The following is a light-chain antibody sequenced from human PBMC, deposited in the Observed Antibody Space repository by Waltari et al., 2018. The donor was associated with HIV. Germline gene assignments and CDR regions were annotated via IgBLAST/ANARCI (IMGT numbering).Light chain of an antibody. Sequence: QSVLTQPPSASGTPGQRVAISCSGSSSNIGSNTVNWYQQLQGTAPKLLIYSNNHRPSGVPDRFAGSKSGTSASLAISGLQSEDEGDYYCAAWDDSLNAVVFGGGTKLTVL. CDR3: AAWDDSLNAVV. CDR2: SNN. V-gene: IGLV1-44*01. CDR1: SSNIGSNT. J-gene: IGLJ2*01.